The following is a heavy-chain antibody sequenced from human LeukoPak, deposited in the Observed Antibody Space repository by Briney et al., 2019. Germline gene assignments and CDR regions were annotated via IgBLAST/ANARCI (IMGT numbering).Heavy chain of an antibody. CDR1: GFALNSYE. CDR2: ISSSGSIK. V-gene: IGHV3-48*03. D-gene: IGHD6-19*01. Sequence: GGSLRLSCIASGFALNSYEMNWVRQAPGKGLEWVPYISSSGSIKHYADSVKGRFTISRDNAKNSLYLQMNSLRAEDTAVYYCARARYTSDWETLDYWGQGTLVTVSS. CDR3: ARARYTSDWETLDY. J-gene: IGHJ4*02.